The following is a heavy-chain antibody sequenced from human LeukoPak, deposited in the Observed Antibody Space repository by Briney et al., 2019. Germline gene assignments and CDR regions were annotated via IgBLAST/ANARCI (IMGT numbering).Heavy chain of an antibody. Sequence: GGSLRLSCAASGFTFSSYGMHWVRQAPGKGLEWVAFIRYDGSNKYYADSVKARFTLSRDNSKNTMYQQMNTLRAEDTAVYYCATGYSSGWYGRLDYWGLGTLVTVSS. D-gene: IGHD6-19*01. J-gene: IGHJ4*02. CDR1: GFTFSSYG. V-gene: IGHV3-30*02. CDR2: IRYDGSNK. CDR3: ATGYSSGWYGRLDY.